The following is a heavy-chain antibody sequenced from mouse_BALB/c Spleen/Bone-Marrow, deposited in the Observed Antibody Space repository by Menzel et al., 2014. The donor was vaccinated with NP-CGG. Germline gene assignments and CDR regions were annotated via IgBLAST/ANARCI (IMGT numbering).Heavy chain of an antibody. CDR1: GYTFTSYW. CDR2: IYPGDGDT. V-gene: IGHV1-87*01. Sequence: QVQLQQSGAELARPGASVKLSCKASGYTFTSYWMQWVKQRPGQGLEWIGAIYPGDGDTRYTQKFKGKATLTADKSSSTAYMQLSSLASEDSAVYYCGRGFPFDYWGQGTTLTVSS. J-gene: IGHJ2*01. CDR3: GRGFPFDY.